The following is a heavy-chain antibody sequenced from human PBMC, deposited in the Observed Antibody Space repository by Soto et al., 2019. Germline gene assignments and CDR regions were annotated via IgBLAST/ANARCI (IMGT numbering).Heavy chain of an antibody. J-gene: IGHJ6*02. D-gene: IGHD3-22*01. CDR3: ARDWGRIPVVTGMAV. CDR2: IIPIFGTA. V-gene: IGHV1-69*12. CDR1: GGTFSSYA. Sequence: QVQLVQSEAEVKKPGSSVKVSCKASGGTFSSYAISWVRQAPGQGLEWMGGIIPIFGTANYAQKFQGRVTIXXDXSXXTAYMELSSLRSEDTAVYYCARDWGRIPVVTGMAVWGQGTTVTVSS.